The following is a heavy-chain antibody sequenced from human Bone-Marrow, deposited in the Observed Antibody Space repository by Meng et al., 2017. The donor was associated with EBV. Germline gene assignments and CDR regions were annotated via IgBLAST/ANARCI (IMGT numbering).Heavy chain of an antibody. D-gene: IGHD5-18*01. CDR1: GFILSDQT. CDR2: SRNKASSSNT. J-gene: IGHJ4*02. Sequence: VQMVESGVGFVAAGGVLRLSGGDIGFILSDQTMEWVSQAPGEGLEWVGRSRNKASSSNTEYVASVKGRFTISRDDSKNFLYLQMNSLRTEDTALYYCVRAFNYGYDYWGQGTLVTVSS. V-gene: IGHV3-72*01. CDR3: VRAFNYGYDY.